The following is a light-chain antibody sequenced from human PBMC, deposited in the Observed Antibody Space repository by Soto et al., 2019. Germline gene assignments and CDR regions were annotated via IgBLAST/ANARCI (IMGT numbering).Light chain of an antibody. V-gene: IGKV3-11*01. Sequence: EIVLTQSPATLSLSPGERATLCCRASQSVSSYLAWYQQKPGQAPRLLIYDASNRATGISARFSGSGSGTDFSLTISSLEPEDFAVYYCQQRSNWPPLTVGGGTKVESK. CDR1: QSVSSY. CDR2: DAS. CDR3: QQRSNWPPLT. J-gene: IGKJ4*01.